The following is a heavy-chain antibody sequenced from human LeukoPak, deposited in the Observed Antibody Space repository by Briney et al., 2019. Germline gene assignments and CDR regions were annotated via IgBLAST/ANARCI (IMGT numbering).Heavy chain of an antibody. J-gene: IGHJ4*02. CDR3: VKDLPSGGSGWYRFDY. Sequence: PGGSLRLSCSASGFTFSSYAMHWVRQAPGKGLGYVSAISSNGGSTYYADSVKGRFTISRDNSKNTLYLQMSSLRAEDTAVYYCVKDLPSGGSGWYRFDYWGQGTLVTVSS. CDR1: GFTFSSYA. D-gene: IGHD6-19*01. V-gene: IGHV3-64D*06. CDR2: ISSNGGST.